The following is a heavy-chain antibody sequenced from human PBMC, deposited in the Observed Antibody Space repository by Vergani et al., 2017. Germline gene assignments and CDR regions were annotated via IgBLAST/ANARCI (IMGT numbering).Heavy chain of an antibody. CDR1: GGTFSSYA. J-gene: IGHJ6*03. Sequence: QVQLVQSGAEVKKPGSSVKVSCKASGGTFSSYAISWVRQAPGQGLEWMGRIIPILGIANYAQKFQGRVTITADKSTSTAYMELSSLRSEDTAVYYCARHSDPGELTQTLYYYYYMDVWGKGTTVTVSS. CDR3: ARHSDPGELTQTLYYYYYMDV. CDR2: IIPILGIA. V-gene: IGHV1-69*04. D-gene: IGHD1-26*01.